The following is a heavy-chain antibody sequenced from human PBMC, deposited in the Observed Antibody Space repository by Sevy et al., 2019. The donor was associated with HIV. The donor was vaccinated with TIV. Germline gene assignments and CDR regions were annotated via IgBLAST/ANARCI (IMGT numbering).Heavy chain of an antibody. CDR3: ARSHEGWELRDAFDI. CDR2: ISSSSSYI. V-gene: IGHV3-21*01. Sequence: GGSLRLSCAASGFTFSSYSMNWVRQAPGKGLEWVSSISSSSSYIKDADSMKGRLNISRDNAKNSLYLQMNSLRAVGTAVNYWARSHEGWELRDAFDIWGHGTMVTVSS. D-gene: IGHD1-26*01. J-gene: IGHJ3*02. CDR1: GFTFSSYS.